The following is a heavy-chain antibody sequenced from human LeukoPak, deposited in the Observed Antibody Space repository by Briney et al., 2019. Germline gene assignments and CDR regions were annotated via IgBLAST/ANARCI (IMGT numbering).Heavy chain of an antibody. CDR1: GYSFTSYW. CDR3: ARHRGGYSYVIDY. J-gene: IGHJ4*02. CDR2: IYPGDSDT. D-gene: IGHD5-18*01. Sequence: GESLKISCRGSGYSFTSYWIGWVRQMPGKGLEWMGTIYPGDSDTRYSPSFQGQVTISADKSIGTAYLQWSSLKASDTAMFYCARHRGGYSYVIDYWGQGTLVTVSS. V-gene: IGHV5-51*01.